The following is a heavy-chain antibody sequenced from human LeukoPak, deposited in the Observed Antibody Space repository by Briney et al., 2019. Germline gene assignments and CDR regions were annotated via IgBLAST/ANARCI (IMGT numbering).Heavy chain of an antibody. V-gene: IGHV4-59*01. J-gene: IGHJ5*02. CDR1: GDSISIYN. CDR2: MYFSGSK. Sequence: SETLSLTCTVSGDSISIYNASWIRQTPVGGLEWFGYMYFSGSKKYNPSLKSRVTISVDTSKNQFSLKLSSVTAADTAVYYCARGGAGNCGDACYLNWFDPWGQGTLVTVSS. CDR3: ARGGAGNCGDACYLNWFDP. D-gene: IGHD2-21*02.